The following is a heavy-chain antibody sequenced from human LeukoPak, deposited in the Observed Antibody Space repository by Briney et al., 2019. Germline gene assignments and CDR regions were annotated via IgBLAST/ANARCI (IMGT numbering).Heavy chain of an antibody. Sequence: PSETLSLTCTVSGXSINSGGYYWNWIRQHPGQGLESIVYIYYTGKTFYNPSLKSRVTMSADTSKNGFSLRLSSVTAADTAVYYCARGYCTTTSCYFPLKGFDPWGQGTLVTVSS. CDR1: GXSINSGGYY. CDR2: IYYTGKT. D-gene: IGHD2-2*01. J-gene: IGHJ5*02. CDR3: ARGYCTTTSCYFPLKGFDP. V-gene: IGHV4-31*03.